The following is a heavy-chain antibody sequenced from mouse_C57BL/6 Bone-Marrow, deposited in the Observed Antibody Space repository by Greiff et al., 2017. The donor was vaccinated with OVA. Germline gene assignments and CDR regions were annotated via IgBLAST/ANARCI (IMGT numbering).Heavy chain of an antibody. V-gene: IGHV2-5*01. Sequence: VQLQQSGPGLVQPSQSLSITCTVSGFSLTSYGVHWVRQSPGTGLEWLGVIWRGGSTDYNAAFMSRLSITKDNSKSQVFFKMNSLQADDTAIYYCAKKNPYYYAMDYWGQGTSVTVSS. CDR2: IWRGGST. CDR3: AKKNPYYYAMDY. CDR1: GFSLTSYG. J-gene: IGHJ4*01.